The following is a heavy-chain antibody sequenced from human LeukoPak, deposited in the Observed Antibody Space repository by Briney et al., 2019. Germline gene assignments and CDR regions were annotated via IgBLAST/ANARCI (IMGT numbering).Heavy chain of an antibody. CDR2: IYYSGST. V-gene: IGHV4-59*08. CDR1: GGSISSYY. D-gene: IGHD1-26*01. J-gene: IGHJ6*03. Sequence: SETLSLTCTVSGGSISSYYWSWIRQPPGKGLEWIGYIYYSGSTNYNPSLKSRVTISVDTSKNQFSLKLSAVTAADTAVYYCARFRGSYPLPHYMDVWGKGTTVTVSS. CDR3: ARFRGSYPLPHYMDV.